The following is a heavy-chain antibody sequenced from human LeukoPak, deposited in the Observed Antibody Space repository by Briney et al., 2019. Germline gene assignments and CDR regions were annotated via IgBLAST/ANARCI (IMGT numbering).Heavy chain of an antibody. CDR3: AGGGGPWYFDL. J-gene: IGHJ2*01. V-gene: IGHV4-59*01. Sequence: PSETLSLTCTVSGGSISSYYWCWIRQPPGKGLEWIGYIYYSGSTNYNPSLKSRVTISVDTSKNQFSLKLSSVTAADTAVYYRAGGGGPWYFDLWGRGTLVTVSS. CDR2: IYYSGST. CDR1: GGSISSYY.